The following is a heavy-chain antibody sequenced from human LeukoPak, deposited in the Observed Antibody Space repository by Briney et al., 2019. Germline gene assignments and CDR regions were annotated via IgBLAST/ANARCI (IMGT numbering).Heavy chain of an antibody. CDR1: GFTFSSYE. D-gene: IGHD3-22*01. Sequence: GGSLRLSCAASGFTFSSYEMNWVRQAPGKGLEWVSYISSSGNFIHYADSLKGRFTISRDNAKNSLYLQMNSLRAEDTAVYYCARALRITMIGDYWGQGTLVTVSS. V-gene: IGHV3-48*03. CDR3: ARALRITMIGDY. CDR2: ISSSGNFI. J-gene: IGHJ4*02.